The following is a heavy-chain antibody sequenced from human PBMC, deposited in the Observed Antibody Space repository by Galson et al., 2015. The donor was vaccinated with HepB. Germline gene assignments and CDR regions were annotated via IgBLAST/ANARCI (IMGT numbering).Heavy chain of an antibody. CDR1: GYTFSTYA. CDR3: ARALWFRELCFDY. CDR2: INAGNGNT. V-gene: IGHV1-3*01. Sequence: SVKVSCKASGYTFSTYAMHWVRQAPGQRLEWMGWINAGNGNTKFSQKFQGRVTITRDTSASTAYMALSSLTSEDTAVYYCARALWFRELCFDYWGQGTLVTVSS. J-gene: IGHJ4*02. D-gene: IGHD3-10*01.